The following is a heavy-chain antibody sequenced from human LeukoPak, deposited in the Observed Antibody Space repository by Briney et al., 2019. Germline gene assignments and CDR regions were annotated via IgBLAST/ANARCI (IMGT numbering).Heavy chain of an antibody. Sequence: GGSLRLSCAGSDFTFSTYWMHCVCQAPGKGLVWVSRISTDGISRTYADSVKGRFTISRDNAKNTLFLQMDSLRAEDTAVYYCVRGTSRENGYGGDDPYWGQGTLVIVSS. CDR3: VRGTSRENGYGGDDPY. CDR1: DFTFSTYW. D-gene: IGHD5-12*01. CDR2: ISTDGISR. V-gene: IGHV3-74*01. J-gene: IGHJ4*02.